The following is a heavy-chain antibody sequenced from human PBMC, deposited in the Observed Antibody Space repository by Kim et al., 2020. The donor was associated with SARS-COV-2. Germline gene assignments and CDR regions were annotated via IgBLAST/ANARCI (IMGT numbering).Heavy chain of an antibody. CDR3: AMGGGNIDNRPDS. CDR2: ISGSGGST. Sequence: GGSLRLSCAASRFAFSSYAMSWVRQAPGKGLEWVSGISGSGGSTYYADSGKGRFTISRDNSKNTLYLQMNSLRAEDTAVHYCAMGGGNIDNRPDSWGQ. D-gene: IGHD3-16*01. J-gene: IGHJ4*02. V-gene: IGHV3-23*01. CDR1: RFAFSSYA.